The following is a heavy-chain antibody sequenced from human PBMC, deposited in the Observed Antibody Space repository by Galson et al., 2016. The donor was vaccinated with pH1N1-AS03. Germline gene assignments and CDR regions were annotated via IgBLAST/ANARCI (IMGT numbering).Heavy chain of an antibody. J-gene: IGHJ2*01. D-gene: IGHD3-3*01. CDR1: GDSTFDYY. Sequence: ETLSLTCTVSGDSTFDYYWNWIRQPPGKGLEWIGYIQTTGNTKYNPSLKSRVTMSIDTSKNQFSLHLMSVTAADTALYYYARDPPLEIGWYFDLWGRGTLVTVSS. V-gene: IGHV4-4*09. CDR3: ARDPPLEIGWYFDL. CDR2: IQTTGNT.